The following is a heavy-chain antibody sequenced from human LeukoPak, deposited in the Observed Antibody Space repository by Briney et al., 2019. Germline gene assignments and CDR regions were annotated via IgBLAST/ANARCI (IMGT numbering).Heavy chain of an antibody. Sequence: SQTLSLTCAISGDSISSYTAAWNSIRQSPSRGLEWLGRTYYRSRWFLDYAVPVRSRITINADTSKNRFSVQLASVTPDDTAVYYCARDGDFYGSGTLDSWGQGTLVTVSS. CDR1: GDSISSYTAA. V-gene: IGHV6-1*01. J-gene: IGHJ5*01. CDR3: ARDGDFYGSGTLDS. D-gene: IGHD3-10*01. CDR2: TYYRSRWFL.